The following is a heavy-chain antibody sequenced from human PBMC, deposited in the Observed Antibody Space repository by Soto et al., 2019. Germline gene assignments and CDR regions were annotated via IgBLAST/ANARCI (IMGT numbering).Heavy chain of an antibody. CDR1: GYTFTDYW. V-gene: IGHV5-51*01. CDR2: MFPWTTDT. Sequence: GESLKISCKGSGYTFTDYWIGWVRQMPGEGLEWMGLMFPWTTDTRYSPSFQGHVSISVDRSTGTGYLQWNSLKASDTAMYYCVTTRDGTTFFPHWGQGTPVTVSS. CDR3: VTTRDGTTFFPH. D-gene: IGHD1-7*01. J-gene: IGHJ4*02.